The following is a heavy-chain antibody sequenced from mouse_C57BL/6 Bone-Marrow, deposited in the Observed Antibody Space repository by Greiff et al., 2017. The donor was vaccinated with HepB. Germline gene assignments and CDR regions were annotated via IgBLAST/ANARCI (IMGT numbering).Heavy chain of an antibody. D-gene: IGHD1-1*01. J-gene: IGHJ3*01. CDR1: GYTFTSYW. V-gene: IGHV1-69*01. CDR3: ASPRYSSSSYGFAY. Sequence: QVHVKQPGAELVMPGASVKLSCKASGYTFTSYWMHWVKQRPGQGLEWIGEIDPSDSYTNYNQKFKGKSTLTVDKSSSTAYMQLSSLTSEDSAVYYCASPRYSSSSYGFAYWGQGTLVTVSA. CDR2: IDPSDSYT.